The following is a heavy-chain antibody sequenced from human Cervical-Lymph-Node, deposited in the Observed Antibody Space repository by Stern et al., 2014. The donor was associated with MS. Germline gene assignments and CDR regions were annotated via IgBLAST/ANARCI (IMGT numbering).Heavy chain of an antibody. Sequence: QVQLVQSGAEAKKPGASVKVSCKASGYTFIGYYIHWVRQAPGQGLEWMGRIKPSCGDATYAQEFQGRVTMTRDTSISTAYMELSSLRSDDTAAYYCAREIGGSVFYWGQGTLVTVSS. CDR3: AREIGGSVFY. J-gene: IGHJ4*02. CDR1: GYTFIGYY. D-gene: IGHD1-26*01. CDR2: IKPSCGDA. V-gene: IGHV1-2*06.